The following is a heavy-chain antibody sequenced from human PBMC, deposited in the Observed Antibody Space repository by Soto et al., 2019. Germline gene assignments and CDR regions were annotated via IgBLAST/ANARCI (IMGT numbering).Heavy chain of an antibody. Sequence: QVQLVESGGGVVQPGRSLRLSCAASGFTFSHYAMHWVRQAPGKGLEWVALMSYDGSNEYYADSVKGRFTISRDNSKTTLYLQMNSLRAEDTAVYYCAKDGSHTFDYWGQGTLVTVSS. CDR2: MSYDGSNE. D-gene: IGHD3-10*01. CDR1: GFTFSHYA. CDR3: AKDGSHTFDY. V-gene: IGHV3-30*18. J-gene: IGHJ4*02.